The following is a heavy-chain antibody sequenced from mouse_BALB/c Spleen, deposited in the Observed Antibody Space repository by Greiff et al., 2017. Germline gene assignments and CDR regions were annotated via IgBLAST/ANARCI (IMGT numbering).Heavy chain of an antibody. CDR2: ISDGGSYT. CDR1: GFTFSDYY. CDR3: ARDYDYDADY. V-gene: IGHV5-4*02. J-gene: IGHJ4*01. Sequence: EVNLVESGGGLVKPGGSLKLSCAASGFTFSDYYMYWVRQTPEKRLEWVATISDGGSYTYYPDSVKGRFTISRDNAENNLYLQMSSLKSEDTAMYYCARDYDYDADYWGQGTSVTVSS. D-gene: IGHD2-4*01.